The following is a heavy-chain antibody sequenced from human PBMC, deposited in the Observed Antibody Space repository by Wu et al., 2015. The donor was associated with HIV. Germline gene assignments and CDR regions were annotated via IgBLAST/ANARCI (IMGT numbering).Heavy chain of an antibody. Sequence: QVQLVQSGAEVKKPGASVKVSCQASGYTFTDYYIHWVRQAPGRGLEWMRWINPTSGGTNSAQKFQGRVTLTRDTSIGTAYMELRRLTSDDTAVYYCVRGDYANYDFWSAYPSYWGQGTLVTVSS. CDR2: INPTSGGT. J-gene: IGHJ4*02. CDR3: VRGDYANYDFWSAYPSY. CDR1: GYTFTDYY. V-gene: IGHV1-2*02. D-gene: IGHD3-3*01.